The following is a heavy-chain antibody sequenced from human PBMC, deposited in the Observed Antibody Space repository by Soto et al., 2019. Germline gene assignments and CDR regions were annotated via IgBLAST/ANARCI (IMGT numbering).Heavy chain of an antibody. CDR1: GFTFDDYT. D-gene: IGHD6-19*01. V-gene: IGHV3-43*01. CDR2: ISWDGGST. CDR3: AKGQRRGSIAVLFDP. Sequence: EVQLVESGGVVVQPGGSLRLSCAASGFTFDDYTMHWVRQAPGKGLEWVSRISWDGGSTYYADSVKGRFTISRDNSKNSLYLQMNSLRTEDTALYYCAKGQRRGSIAVLFDPWGQGTLVTVAS. J-gene: IGHJ5*02.